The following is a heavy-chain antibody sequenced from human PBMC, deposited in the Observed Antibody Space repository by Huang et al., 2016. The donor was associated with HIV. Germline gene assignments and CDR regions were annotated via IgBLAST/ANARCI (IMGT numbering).Heavy chain of an antibody. D-gene: IGHD4-17*01. CDR1: GFIFNNFA. Sequence: QLVESGGDSVQSGRSLSLSCRGSGFIFNNFAINWFRQSPGKGLEWIGFVRSKAFGGTSKIAPSVKDRFTVSRDEAKNVAFLQMENLQVGDTAIYYCSPTGDDYFYFYMDVWGNGTAVTVS. CDR2: VRSKAFGGTS. J-gene: IGHJ6*03. CDR3: SPTGDDYFYFYMDV. V-gene: IGHV3-49*03.